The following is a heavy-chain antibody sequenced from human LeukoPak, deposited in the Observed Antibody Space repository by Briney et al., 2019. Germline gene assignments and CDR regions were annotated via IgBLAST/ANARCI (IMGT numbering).Heavy chain of an antibody. D-gene: IGHD4-23*01. J-gene: IGHJ4*02. CDR3: AKTGAYGGNPDY. Sequence: GGSLRLSCAASGFTFSSYAMSWVRQAPGKGLEWVSAISGGGGSTYYADSVKGRFTISRDNSKNTLYLQMNSLRAEDTAVYYCAKTGAYGGNPDYWGQGTLVTVSS. V-gene: IGHV3-23*01. CDR1: GFTFSSYA. CDR2: ISGGGGST.